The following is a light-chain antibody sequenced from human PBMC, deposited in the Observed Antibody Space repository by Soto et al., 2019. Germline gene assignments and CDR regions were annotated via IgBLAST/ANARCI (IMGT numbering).Light chain of an antibody. CDR3: QQYADT. Sequence: EIVLTQSPGTLSLSPGERATLSCRTSQSVSSSYLAWYQQKPGQAPRLLIYDASNRATGIPDRFSGSGSGTDFTLTISRLEPEDFAVYYCQQYADTFGQGTRLEIK. CDR1: QSVSSSY. CDR2: DAS. J-gene: IGKJ5*01. V-gene: IGKV3-20*01.